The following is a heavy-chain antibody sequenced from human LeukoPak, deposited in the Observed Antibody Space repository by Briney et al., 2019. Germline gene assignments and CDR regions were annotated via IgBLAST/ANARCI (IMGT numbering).Heavy chain of an antibody. CDR1: GGSISSGGYY. CDR2: IYYSGST. V-gene: IGHV4-31*03. Sequence: SETLSLTCTVSGGSISSGGYYWSWIRQHPGKGLEGIGYIYYSGSTYYNPSLKSRVTISVATSKNQLSLKLSSVTAADTAVYYCARGAAGRASSNWFDPWGPGTLVTVSS. D-gene: IGHD6-13*01. CDR3: ARGAAGRASSNWFDP. J-gene: IGHJ5*02.